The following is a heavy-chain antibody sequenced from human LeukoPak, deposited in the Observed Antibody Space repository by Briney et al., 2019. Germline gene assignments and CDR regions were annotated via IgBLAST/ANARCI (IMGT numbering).Heavy chain of an antibody. Sequence: GGSLRLSCAASEFSVGSNYMTWVRQAPGKGLEWVSLIYSGGSTYYADSVKGRFTISRDNSKNTLYLQMNSLRAEDTAVYYCARGVTMVRGVQYFDYWGQGTLVTVSS. CDR2: IYSGGST. D-gene: IGHD3-10*01. J-gene: IGHJ4*02. V-gene: IGHV3-66*01. CDR3: ARGVTMVRGVQYFDY. CDR1: EFSVGSNY.